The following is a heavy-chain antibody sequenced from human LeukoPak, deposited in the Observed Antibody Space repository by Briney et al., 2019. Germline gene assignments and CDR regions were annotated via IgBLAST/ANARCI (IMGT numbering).Heavy chain of an antibody. Sequence: ASLKVSSKASGYTLTTYSPASVRQAPRQSLEKIGWISVNNGGTNYAQSFQDRVTLSRDTSTNTAYLELRSLRSDDTAIIYCATATQPRGYFLLWGQGTLVTVSS. CDR2: ISVNNGGT. D-gene: IGHD2-2*01. CDR1: GYTLTTYS. V-gene: IGHV1-18*01. CDR3: ATATQPRGYFLL. J-gene: IGHJ1*01.